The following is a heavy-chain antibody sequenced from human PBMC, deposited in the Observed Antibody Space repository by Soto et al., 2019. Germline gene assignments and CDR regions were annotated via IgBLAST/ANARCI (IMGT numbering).Heavy chain of an antibody. CDR2: ISAYNGNT. CDR3: ASSYYCDSSGYTTSWDY. CDR1: GYTFTSYG. J-gene: IGHJ4*02. V-gene: IGHV1-18*01. D-gene: IGHD3-22*01. Sequence: ASVKVSCKASGYTFTSYGISWVRQAPGQGLEWMGWISAYNGNTNYAQKLQGRVTMTTDTSTSTAYMELRSLRSDDTAVYYCASSYYCDSSGYTTSWDYWGQGTLVTVSS.